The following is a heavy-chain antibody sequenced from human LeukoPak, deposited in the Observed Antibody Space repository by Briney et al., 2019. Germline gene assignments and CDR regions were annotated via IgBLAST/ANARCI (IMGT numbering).Heavy chain of an antibody. CDR3: ARGIIAAAGTYYFDY. J-gene: IGHJ4*02. D-gene: IGHD6-13*01. CDR2: INPKSGGT. Sequence: ASVKVSCKASGYSFTSYNMHRVRQAPGRGLEWMGWINPKSGGTNYAQKFQGRVTMTRDTSITTVYMELSRLRSDDTAVYFCARGIIAAAGTYYFDYWGQGPRVTVSS. V-gene: IGHV1-2*02. CDR1: GYSFTSYN.